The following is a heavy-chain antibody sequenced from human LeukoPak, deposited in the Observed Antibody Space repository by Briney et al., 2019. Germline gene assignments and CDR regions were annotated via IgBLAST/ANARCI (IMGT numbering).Heavy chain of an antibody. CDR3: ARGRIAVAGHEDYFDY. Sequence: GGSLRLSCAASGFTFSSYDMHWVRQATGKGLEWVSAIGTAGDTYYPGSVKGRFTISGENAKNSLYLQMNSLRAGDTAVYYCARGRIAVAGHEDYFDYWGQGTLVTVSS. J-gene: IGHJ4*02. V-gene: IGHV3-13*01. CDR2: IGTAGDT. CDR1: GFTFSSYD. D-gene: IGHD6-19*01.